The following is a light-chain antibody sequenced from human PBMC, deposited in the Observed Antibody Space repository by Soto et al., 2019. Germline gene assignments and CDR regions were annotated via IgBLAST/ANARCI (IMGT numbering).Light chain of an antibody. J-gene: IGKJ1*01. V-gene: IGKV1-33*01. Sequence: DIQMTQSPSSLSASIGDRVTITCQASQDVSHFLNWFQQRPGKAPKLLIYDASTLERGVPSRFSVRGFGSRFTFTITSLQPEDIATYYCQQYDRLPWTFGQGTKVEMK. CDR3: QQYDRLPWT. CDR1: QDVSHF. CDR2: DAS.